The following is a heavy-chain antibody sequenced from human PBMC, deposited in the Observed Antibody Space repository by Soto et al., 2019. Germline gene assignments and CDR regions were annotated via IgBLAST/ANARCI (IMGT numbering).Heavy chain of an antibody. CDR1: GYTVTSSG. D-gene: IGHD2-2*01. CDR3: AAAAAPARYGMDV. V-gene: IGHV1-18*01. J-gene: IGHJ6*02. Sequence: GASEPVSCKASGYTVTSSGISWVRQAPGQGLEWMGWISAYNGNTNYAQKLQGRVTMTTDTSTSTAYMELRSLRSDDTAVYYCAAAAAPARYGMDVWGQRATVTVSS. CDR2: ISAYNGNT.